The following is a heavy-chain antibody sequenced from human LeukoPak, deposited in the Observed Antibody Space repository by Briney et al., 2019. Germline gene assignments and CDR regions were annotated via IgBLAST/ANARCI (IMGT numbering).Heavy chain of an antibody. CDR3: ARDGGRLGATFN. CDR1: GGSISSSTYY. Sequence: SETLSLTCSVSGGSISSSTYYWGWIRRPPGKGLEWIASIYYGGSTYYNPSLKSRVTISVDTSKNQFSLKLSSVTAADTAVYYCARDGGRLGATFNWGQGTLVTVSS. D-gene: IGHD1-26*01. J-gene: IGHJ4*02. CDR2: IYYGGST. V-gene: IGHV4-39*07.